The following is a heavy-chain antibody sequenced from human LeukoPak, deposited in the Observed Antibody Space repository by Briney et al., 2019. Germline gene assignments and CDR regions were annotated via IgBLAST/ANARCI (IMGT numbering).Heavy chain of an antibody. CDR3: AREGGSYSSSGTSFDY. CDR1: GFTFSSYA. D-gene: IGHD6-13*01. Sequence: GGSLRLSCAASGFTFSSYAMPWVRQAPGKELEWVAVISYDGSNKYYADSVKGRFTISRDNSKNTLYLQMNSLRAEDTAVYYCAREGGSYSSSGTSFDYWGPGTLVTVSS. J-gene: IGHJ4*02. CDR2: ISYDGSNK. V-gene: IGHV3-30-3*01.